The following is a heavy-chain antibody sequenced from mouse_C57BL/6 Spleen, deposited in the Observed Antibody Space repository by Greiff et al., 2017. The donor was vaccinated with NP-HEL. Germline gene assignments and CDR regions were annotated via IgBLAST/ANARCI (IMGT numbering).Heavy chain of an antibody. CDR2: ISYDGSN. CDR1: GYSITSGYY. V-gene: IGHV3-6*01. D-gene: IGHD3-3*01. Sequence: EVKLMESGPGLVKPSQSLSLTCSVTGYSITSGYYWNWIRQFPGNKLEWMGYISYDGSNNYNPSLKNRISITRDIPKNQFFLKLNSGTTEDTATSYCARRDLDGDYFGYWGQGTTLTVSS. J-gene: IGHJ2*01. CDR3: ARRDLDGDYFGY.